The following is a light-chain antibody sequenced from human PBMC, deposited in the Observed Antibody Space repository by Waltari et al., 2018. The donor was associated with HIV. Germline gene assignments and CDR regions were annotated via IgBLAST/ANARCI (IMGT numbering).Light chain of an antibody. Sequence: ELTLPPSASVSPGQPASIPFSGPYSRDKYGSWYQQKPGQSPLLVIYQDTKRPSGILERFSGSNSGNTATLTISETLAMDEADYYCQLWDSSAAVVFGRGTKLTV. J-gene: IGLJ2*01. CDR1: YSRDKY. CDR2: QDT. V-gene: IGLV3-1*01. CDR3: QLWDSSAAVV.